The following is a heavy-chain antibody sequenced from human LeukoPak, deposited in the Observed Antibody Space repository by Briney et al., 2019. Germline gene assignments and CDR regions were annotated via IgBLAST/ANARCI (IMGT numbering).Heavy chain of an antibody. CDR2: INHSGST. CDR3: ARGGGGSSSWYVSWFDP. V-gene: IGHV4-34*01. J-gene: IGHJ5*02. CDR1: DGSFSGYC. D-gene: IGHD6-13*01. Sequence: SETLSLTCAVYDGSFSGYCWSVIRQPPGKGLEWIGEINHSGSTNYNPSLKSRVTISVDTSKNQFSLKLSSVTAADTAVYYCARGGGGSSSWYVSWFDPWGQGTLVTVSS.